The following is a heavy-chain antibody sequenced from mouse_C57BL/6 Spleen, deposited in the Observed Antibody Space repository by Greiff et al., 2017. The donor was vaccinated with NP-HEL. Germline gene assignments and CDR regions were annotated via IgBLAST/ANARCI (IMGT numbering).Heavy chain of an antibody. D-gene: IGHD3-2*02. V-gene: IGHV1-80*01. CDR2: IYPGDGDT. Sequence: QVQLQQSGAELVKPGASVKISCKASGYAFSSYWMNWVKKRPGKGLEWIGQIYPGDGDTNYNGKFKGKATLNADKSSSTAYMQLSSLTSEDSAVYFCARSDSSGYPYYWGQGTTLTVSS. J-gene: IGHJ2*01. CDR3: ARSDSSGYPYY. CDR1: GYAFSSYW.